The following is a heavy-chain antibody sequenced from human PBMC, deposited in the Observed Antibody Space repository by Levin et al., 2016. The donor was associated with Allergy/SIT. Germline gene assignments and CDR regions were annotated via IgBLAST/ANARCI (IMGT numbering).Heavy chain of an antibody. CDR2: ISSSSSYI. J-gene: IGHJ4*02. Sequence: VRQAPGKGLEWVSSISSSSSYIYYADSVKGRFTISRDNAKNSLYLQMNSLRAEDTAVYYCARASSLVSFDYWGQGTLVTVSS. V-gene: IGHV3-21*01. D-gene: IGHD6-13*01. CDR3: ARASSLVSFDY.